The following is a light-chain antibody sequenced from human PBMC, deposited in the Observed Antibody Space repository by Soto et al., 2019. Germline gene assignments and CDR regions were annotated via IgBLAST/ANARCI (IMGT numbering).Light chain of an antibody. CDR1: QTISTY. CDR2: DAS. J-gene: IGKJ1*01. Sequence: IQMTQSPSSLAASVGDRVTFTCRASQTISTYVNWYRQKSGAAPELLIYDASTLQSGVPSRFRGGGSGTDFTLTISSLQLEDFETYYCQQSYNTPQTFAQGTNVDIK. V-gene: IGKV1-39*01. CDR3: QQSYNTPQT.